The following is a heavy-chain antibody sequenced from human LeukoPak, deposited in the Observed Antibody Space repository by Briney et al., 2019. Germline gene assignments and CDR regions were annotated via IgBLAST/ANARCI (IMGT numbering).Heavy chain of an antibody. CDR1: GFTFSRFT. Sequence: GGSLRLSCAASGFTFSRFTIHWGRQAPGKGLESVSGISTTGGSAYYANSVKDRFTISRDNAKNTLYLQVGSLRAEDMAVYYCARDGAYDFLTGYSDYWGQGTLVTVSS. D-gene: IGHD3-9*01. V-gene: IGHV3-64*01. CDR3: ARDGAYDFLTGYSDY. CDR2: ISTTGGSA. J-gene: IGHJ4*02.